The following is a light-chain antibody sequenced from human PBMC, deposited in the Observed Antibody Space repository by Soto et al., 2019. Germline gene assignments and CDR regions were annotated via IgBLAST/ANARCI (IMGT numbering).Light chain of an antibody. J-gene: IGKJ1*01. Sequence: EIVLTQSPGTLSLSPGEGATLSCRASQSIGGNFLAWYQQRRGQAPRLLIHGASNRATGIPDRFSGSGSGTDFTLTITRLEPEDFAGYYCQQYGGSPRTFGQETKVEVK. CDR3: QQYGGSPRT. CDR1: QSIGGNF. V-gene: IGKV3-20*01. CDR2: GAS.